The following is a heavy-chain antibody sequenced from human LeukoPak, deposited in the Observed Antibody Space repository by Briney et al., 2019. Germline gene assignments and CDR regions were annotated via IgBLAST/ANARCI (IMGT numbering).Heavy chain of an antibody. J-gene: IGHJ4*02. V-gene: IGHV1-2*02. CDR3: ARGRIRYDDYSSGWFVFFEF. D-gene: IGHD6-19*01. Sequence: ASVKVSCKASGYTLTGYYMHWVRLAPGQGLEWMGWMNPNNGDTDYAQNFQGRVTMTRDTSMSTAYMELSSLRSEDTALYYCARGRIRYDDYSSGWFVFFEFWGQGSLVTVSS. CDR2: MNPNNGDT. CDR1: GYTLTGYY.